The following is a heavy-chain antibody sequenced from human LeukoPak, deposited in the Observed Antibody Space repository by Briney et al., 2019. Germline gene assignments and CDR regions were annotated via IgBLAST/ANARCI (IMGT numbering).Heavy chain of an antibody. J-gene: IGHJ4*02. V-gene: IGHV1-2*06. CDR1: GYTFIAYY. D-gene: IGHD6-13*01. Sequence: GASVKVSCRASGYTFIAYYMHWVRQAPGQGLEWMGRINPNSGGTNYAQKFQGRVTMTRDTSISTAYMELSRLRSDDTAVYYYARGQQQLVWIGYWGQGTLVTVSS. CDR2: INPNSGGT. CDR3: ARGQQQLVWIGY.